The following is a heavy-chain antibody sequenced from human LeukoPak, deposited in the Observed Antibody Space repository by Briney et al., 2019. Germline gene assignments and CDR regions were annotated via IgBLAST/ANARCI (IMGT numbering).Heavy chain of an antibody. CDR2: TYSGGST. V-gene: IGHV3-53*01. D-gene: IGHD2-15*01. J-gene: IGHJ6*02. Sequence: PGGSLRLSCAASGFTVSNNYMNWVRQTPGKGLEWVSVTYSGGSTYYSDSVKGRFTISRDNSKNTLYLQMNSLRAEDTAVYYCARDGRGSPPYYYYGMDVWGQGTTVTVSS. CDR1: GFTVSNNY. CDR3: ARDGRGSPPYYYYGMDV.